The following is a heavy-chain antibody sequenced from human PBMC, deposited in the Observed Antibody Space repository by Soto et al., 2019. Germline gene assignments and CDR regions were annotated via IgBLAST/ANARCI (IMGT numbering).Heavy chain of an antibody. D-gene: IGHD1-26*01. CDR1: GGTFSSYA. V-gene: IGHV1-69*01. CDR3: AGGRVRVLRQNVLDY. CDR2: IIPIFGTA. J-gene: IGHJ4*02. Sequence: QVQLVQSGAEVKKPGSSVKVSCKASGGTFSSYAISWVRQAPGQGLEWMGGIIPIFGTANYAQKFQGRVTITADESTSIAYMELSSLRSENTAVYCCAGGRVRVLRQNVLDYWGQGTLVTVSS.